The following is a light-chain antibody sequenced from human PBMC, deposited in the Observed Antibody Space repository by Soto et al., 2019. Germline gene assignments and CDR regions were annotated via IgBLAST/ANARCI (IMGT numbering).Light chain of an antibody. J-gene: IGKJ1*01. CDR3: QKYNSFWT. V-gene: IGKV1-33*01. CDR2: DAS. CDR1: QDIGNY. Sequence: DIQMSQSPSSLSACVGDRVTIACQANQDIGNYLNWYQQKPGKAPRLLIYDASNLEIGVPSRFSGSGSGTEFTLTINSLQPEDFATYYCQKYNSFWTFGQGTKVDVK.